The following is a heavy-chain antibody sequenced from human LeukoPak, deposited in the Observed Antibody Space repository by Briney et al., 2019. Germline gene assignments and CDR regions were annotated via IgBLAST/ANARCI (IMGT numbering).Heavy chain of an antibody. J-gene: IGHJ4*02. CDR1: GFTFSSYW. CDR2: IKQDGSEK. CDR3: ARRYFDY. V-gene: IGHV3-7*03. Sequence: GSLRLSCAASGFTFSSYWMQWVRQAPGKGLEWVANIKQDGSEKYYADSVKGRFIISRDNAKNALYLQMSSLRAEDTAIYYCARRYFDYWGQGTLVTVSP.